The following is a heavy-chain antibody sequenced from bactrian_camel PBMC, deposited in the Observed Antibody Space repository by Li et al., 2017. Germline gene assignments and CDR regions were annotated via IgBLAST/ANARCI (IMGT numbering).Heavy chain of an antibody. Sequence: DVQLVESGGGLVQPGGSLRLSCAASGFTFGSSGMSWVRQAPGKGLEWVSSINSGGGSTYYADSVKGRFTCSRDNAQNTLYLQLNSLNTEDTAMYSCNFSGNCFGQYWGQGTQVTVS. CDR3: NFSGNCFGQY. CDR1: GFTFGSSG. V-gene: IGHV3S40*01. CDR2: INSGGGST. J-gene: IGHJ4*01. D-gene: IGHD2*01.